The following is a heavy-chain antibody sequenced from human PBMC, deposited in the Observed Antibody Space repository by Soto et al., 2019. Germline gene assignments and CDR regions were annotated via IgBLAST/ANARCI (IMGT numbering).Heavy chain of an antibody. D-gene: IGHD3-10*01. Sequence: GGSLRLSCAASGFTFSSYEMNWVRQAPGKGLEWVSYISSSGSTIYYADSVKGRFTISRDNAKNSLYRQMNSLRAEDTAVYYGASLYCSASYYKPNYYYYSMDVWGKGTTVTVSS. J-gene: IGHJ6*03. CDR2: ISSSGSTI. CDR1: GFTFSSYE. V-gene: IGHV3-48*03. CDR3: ASLYCSASYYKPNYYYYSMDV.